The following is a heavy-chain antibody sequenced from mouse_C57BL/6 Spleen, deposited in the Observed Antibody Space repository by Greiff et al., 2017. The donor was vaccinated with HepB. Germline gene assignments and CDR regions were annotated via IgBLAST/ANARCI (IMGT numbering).Heavy chain of an antibody. J-gene: IGHJ3*01. D-gene: IGHD4-1*01. CDR2: IDPEDGDT. V-gene: IGHV14-1*01. CDR3: TETGTSWFAY. CDR1: GFNIKDYY. Sequence: VHVKQSGAELVRPGASVKLSCTASGFNIKDYYMHWVKQRPEQGLEWIGRIDPEDGDTEYAPKFQGKATMTADTSSNTAYLQLSSLTSEDTAVYYCTETGTSWFAYWGQGTLVTVSA.